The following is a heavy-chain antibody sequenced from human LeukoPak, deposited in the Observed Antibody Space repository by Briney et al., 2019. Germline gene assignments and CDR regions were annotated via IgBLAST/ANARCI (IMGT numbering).Heavy chain of an antibody. Sequence: GGSLRLSCAASRFTISSYAMSWVRQAPGKGLEWVSGISGSGGSIYYADSVKGRFTLSRDNSKNTLYLQMNSLKPEDTAVYYCAKAGDRDLVGALYYFDYWGQGTLVTVSS. CDR1: RFTISSYA. CDR2: ISGSGGSI. V-gene: IGHV3-23*01. CDR3: AKAGDRDLVGALYYFDY. D-gene: IGHD1-26*01. J-gene: IGHJ4*02.